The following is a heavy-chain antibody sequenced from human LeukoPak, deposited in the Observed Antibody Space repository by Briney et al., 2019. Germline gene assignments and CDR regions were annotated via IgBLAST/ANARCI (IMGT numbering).Heavy chain of an antibody. CDR2: IYYSGST. V-gene: IGHV4-34*01. J-gene: IGHJ4*01. D-gene: IGHD3-22*01. Sequence: PSETLSLTCAVYGGSFSGYYWSWIRQPPGKGLEWIGSIYYSGSTYYNPSLKSRVTMSVDTSKNQFSLKLSSVTAADTAVYYCARTVVSLPFDYSIQRTLLNVYS. CDR3: ARTVVSLPFDY. CDR1: GGSFSGYY.